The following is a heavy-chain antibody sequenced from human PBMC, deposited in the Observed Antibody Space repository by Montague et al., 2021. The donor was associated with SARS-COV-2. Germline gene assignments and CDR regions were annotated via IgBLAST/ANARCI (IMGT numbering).Heavy chain of an antibody. CDR3: ARGLRHQRVAVAIPNYSMDF. J-gene: IGHJ6*02. V-gene: IGHV4-31*03. D-gene: IGHD2-15*01. CDR2: IYNSGIT. Sequence: TLSLTCTVSGASISSGGFYWSWLRQHPRKGLEWIGFIYNSGITYHNPSLKSRLTISIDASKNQFSLKLSSVTAADTDVYYCARGLRHQRVAVAIPNYSMDFWGQGTTVTVSS. CDR1: GASISSGGFY.